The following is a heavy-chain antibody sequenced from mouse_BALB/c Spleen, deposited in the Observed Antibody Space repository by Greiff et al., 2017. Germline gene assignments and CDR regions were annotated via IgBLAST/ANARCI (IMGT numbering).Heavy chain of an antibody. CDR1: GFSLTGYG. CDR2: IWGDGST. V-gene: IGHV2-6-7*01. D-gene: IGHD1-2*01. J-gene: IGHJ4*01. Sequence: VKLVESGPGLVAPSQSLSITCTVSGFSLTGYGVNWVRQPPGKGLEWLGMIWGDGSTDYNSALKSRLSISKDNSKSQVFLKMNSLQTDDTARYYCAREESLLRLREGAMDYWGQGTSVTVSS. CDR3: AREESLLRLREGAMDY.